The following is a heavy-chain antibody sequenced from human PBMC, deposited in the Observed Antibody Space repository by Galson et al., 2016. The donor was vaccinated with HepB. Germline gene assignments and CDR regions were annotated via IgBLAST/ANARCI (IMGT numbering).Heavy chain of an antibody. CDR3: VPLGYAVDY. CDR2: ISGSGGST. CDR1: GYSFSGYA. J-gene: IGHJ4*02. Sequence: SLRLSCAASGYSFSGYAMYWVRQAPGKGLEWVSAISGSGGSTYYADSVKGRFTISRDDSKNTLYLQMNSLRAEDTAVYYCVPLGYAVDYWGQGTLVTVSS. V-gene: IGHV3-23*01. D-gene: IGHD5-12*01.